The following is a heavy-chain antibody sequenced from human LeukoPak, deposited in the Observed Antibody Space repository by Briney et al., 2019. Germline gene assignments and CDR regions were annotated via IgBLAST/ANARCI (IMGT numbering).Heavy chain of an antibody. CDR2: IYSGGST. J-gene: IGHJ6*03. CDR3: ARSQYSSSWYRPGGYYYYMDV. D-gene: IGHD6-13*01. Sequence: PGGSLRLSCAASGFIVSSHQMSWVRQAPGKGLEWVSIIYSGGSTYYADSVKGRFTISRDNSKNTLYLQMNSLRAEDTAVYYCARSQYSSSWYRPGGYYYYMDVWGKGTTVTVSS. V-gene: IGHV3-53*01. CDR1: GFIVSSHQ.